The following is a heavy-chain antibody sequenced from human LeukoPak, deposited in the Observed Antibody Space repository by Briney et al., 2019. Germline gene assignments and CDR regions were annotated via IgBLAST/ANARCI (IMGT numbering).Heavy chain of an antibody. CDR1: GYTFTGYY. D-gene: IGHD3-10*01. V-gene: IGHV1-2*02. CDR3: ATAAKRGNWFDP. Sequence: ASVKVSCKASGYTFTGYYMHWVRQAPGQGLEWMGWINPNSGGTNYAQKFQGRVTMTRDTSISTAYMELSRLRSDDTAVYYCATAAKRGNWFDPWGQGTLVTVSS. CDR2: INPNSGGT. J-gene: IGHJ5*02.